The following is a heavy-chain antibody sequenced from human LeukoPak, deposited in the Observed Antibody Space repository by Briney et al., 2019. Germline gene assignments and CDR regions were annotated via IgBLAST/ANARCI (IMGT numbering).Heavy chain of an antibody. J-gene: IGHJ6*04. CDR2: IYYSGST. V-gene: IGHV4-59*01. CDR1: GGSISSYY. Sequence: SETLSLTCTVSGGSISSYYWSWLRQPPGKGLEWIGYIYYSGSTNYNPSLKSRVTISVDTSKNQFSLKLSSVTAADTAVYYCARAHDGAWYYYVLDVWGKGTTVTVSS. D-gene: IGHD2-15*01. CDR3: ARAHDGAWYYYVLDV.